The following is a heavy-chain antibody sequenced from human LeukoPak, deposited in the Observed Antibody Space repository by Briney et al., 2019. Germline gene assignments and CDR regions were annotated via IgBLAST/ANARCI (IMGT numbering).Heavy chain of an antibody. D-gene: IGHD4/OR15-4a*01. CDR2: ISSSSTTI. V-gene: IGHV3-48*01. Sequence: GGSLRLSCAASGFTFSSYAMNWVRQAPGKGLEWVSYISSSSTTIYYADSVKGRFTISRDNSKNTLYLQMNSLRAEDTAVYYCARRAGAYSHPYDYWGQGTLVTVSS. J-gene: IGHJ4*02. CDR3: ARRAGAYSHPYDY. CDR1: GFTFSSYA.